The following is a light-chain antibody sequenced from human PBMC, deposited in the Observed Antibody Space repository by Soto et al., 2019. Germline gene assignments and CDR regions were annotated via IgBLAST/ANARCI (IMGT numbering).Light chain of an antibody. CDR1: ESISNN. CDR3: QQYGTARFS. Sequence: EIVMTQSPATLSVSPGERATLSCRAGESISNNLAWYQQKPGQAPRLLIYGAATRAAGVPARFGGRGSGTDFTLTINGVEPEDFAMYYCQQYGTARFSFGQGTKVDIK. J-gene: IGKJ2*03. CDR2: GAA. V-gene: IGKV3-15*01.